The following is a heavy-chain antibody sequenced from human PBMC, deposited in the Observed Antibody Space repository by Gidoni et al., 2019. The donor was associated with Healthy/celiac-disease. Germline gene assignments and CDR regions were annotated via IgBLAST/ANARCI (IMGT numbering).Heavy chain of an antibody. Sequence: QGQLQESGPGRVKPSETLSLTCTVYGGSISSYYWSWIRQPPGKGLEWIGYIYYSVSTNYNPSLKSRVTISVDTSKNQSSLKLSSVTAADTAVYYCAGHHHDFWSGYSIAPGGQQNTYYFDYWGQGTLVTVSS. J-gene: IGHJ4*02. CDR1: GGSISSYY. D-gene: IGHD3-3*01. CDR2: IYYSVST. V-gene: IGHV4-59*01. CDR3: AGHHHDFWSGYSIAPGGQQNTYYFDY.